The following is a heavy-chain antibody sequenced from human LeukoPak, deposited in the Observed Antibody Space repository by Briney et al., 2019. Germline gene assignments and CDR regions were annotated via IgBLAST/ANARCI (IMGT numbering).Heavy chain of an antibody. D-gene: IGHD5-18*01. J-gene: IGHJ4*02. CDR1: GYTFTSYG. Sequence: ASVKVSCKVSGYTFTSYGISWVRQAPGQGLEWMGWISAYNGNTNYAQKLQGRVTMTTDTSTSTAYMELRSLRSGDTAVYYCARDDHVDTAIDYWGQGTLVTVSS. V-gene: IGHV1-18*01. CDR2: ISAYNGNT. CDR3: ARDDHVDTAIDY.